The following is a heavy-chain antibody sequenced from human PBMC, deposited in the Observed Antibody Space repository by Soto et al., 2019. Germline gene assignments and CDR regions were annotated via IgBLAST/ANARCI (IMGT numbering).Heavy chain of an antibody. J-gene: IGHJ4*02. D-gene: IGHD4-4*01. CDR2: ISYDDGDNK. V-gene: IGHV3-30-3*01. CDR1: GFTFSSFT. CDR3: ARTTVVSGTPDFDY. Sequence: QVQLVESGGGVVPPGRSLRLSCAASGFTFSSFTMHWVRQAPGKGLEWVAVISYDDGDNKYYADSVQGRFTISRDNSKNTLYLRMNSLRPEDTAVYYCARTTVVSGTPDFDYWGQGTLVTVSS.